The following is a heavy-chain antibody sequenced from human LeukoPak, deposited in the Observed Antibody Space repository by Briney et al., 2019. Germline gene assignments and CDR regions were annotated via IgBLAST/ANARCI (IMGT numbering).Heavy chain of an antibody. V-gene: IGHV4-59*01. CDR3: ARVPGGGTAAN. CDR2: IYYSGST. Sequence: SETLSLTCTVSGASISPYHWSWIRQPPGKGLEWIGYIYYSGSTNYNPSLKSRVTISVDTSQNQFSLNLSSVTAADRAVYYCARVPGGGTAANWGQGTMVTVSS. J-gene: IGHJ3*01. D-gene: IGHD1-7*01. CDR1: GASISPYH.